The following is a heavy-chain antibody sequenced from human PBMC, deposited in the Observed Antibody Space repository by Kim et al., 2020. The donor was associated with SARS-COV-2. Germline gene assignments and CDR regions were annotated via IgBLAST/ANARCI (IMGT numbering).Heavy chain of an antibody. V-gene: IGHV5-51*01. J-gene: IGHJ3*02. CDR3: ARRGTAMVTGGAFDI. D-gene: IGHD5-18*01. Sequence: PSFQGQVTISADKSISTAYLQWSSLKASDTAMYYCARRGTAMVTGGAFDIWGQGTMVTVSS.